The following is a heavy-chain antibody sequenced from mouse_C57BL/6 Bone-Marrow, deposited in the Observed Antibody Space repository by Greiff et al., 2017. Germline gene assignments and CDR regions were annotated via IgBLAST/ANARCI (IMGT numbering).Heavy chain of an antibody. CDR1: GFNIKDYY. CDR2: IDPEDGDT. CDR3: TTTPY. J-gene: IGHJ2*01. V-gene: IGHV14-1*01. Sequence: VQLKESGAELVRPGASVKLSCTASGFNIKDYYMHWVKQRPVQGLEWIGRIDPEDGDTEYAPKFQGKATMTEDTSSNTAYLHLSSLTSEDTAVYYCTTTPYWGQGTTLTVSS.